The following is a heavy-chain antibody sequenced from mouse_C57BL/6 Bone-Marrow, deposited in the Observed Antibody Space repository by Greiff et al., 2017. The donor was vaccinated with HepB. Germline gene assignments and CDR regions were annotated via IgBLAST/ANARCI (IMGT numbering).Heavy chain of an antibody. CDR2: IYPGNSDT. V-gene: IGHV1-5*01. J-gene: IGHJ2*01. D-gene: IGHD1-1*01. CDR3: LCDYYGSSYDPFFDY. CDR1: GYTFTSYW. Sequence: VQLQQSGTVLARPGASVKMSCKTSGYTFTSYWMHWVKQRPGQGLEWIGAIYPGNSDTSYNQKFKGKAKLTAVTSASTAYMELRSLTNEDSAVYYCLCDYYGSSYDPFFDYWGQGTTLTVSS.